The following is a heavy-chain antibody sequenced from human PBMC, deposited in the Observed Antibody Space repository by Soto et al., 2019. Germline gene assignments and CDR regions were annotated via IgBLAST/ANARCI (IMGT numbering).Heavy chain of an antibody. D-gene: IGHD3-10*01. CDR2: ISAYNGNT. V-gene: IGHV1-18*01. CDR3: ARDRGWFGELSPLYGMDV. J-gene: IGHJ6*02. CDR1: GYTFTSYG. Sequence: ASVKVSCKASGYTFTSYGISWVRQAPGQGHEWMGWISAYNGNTNYAQKLQGRVTMTTDTSTSTAYMELRSLRSDDTAVYYCARDRGWFGELSPLYGMDVWGQGTTVTVSS.